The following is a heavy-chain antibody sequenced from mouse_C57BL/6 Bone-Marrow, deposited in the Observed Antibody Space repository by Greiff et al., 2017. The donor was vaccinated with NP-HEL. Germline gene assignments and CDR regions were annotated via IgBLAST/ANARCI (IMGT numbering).Heavy chain of an antibody. J-gene: IGHJ4*01. CDR1: GYTFTSYW. D-gene: IGHD2-5*01. CDR2: IYPGNSDT. CDR3: TRDYYSNCYYAMDY. Sequence: EVQLQESGTVLARPGASVKMSCKTSGYTFTSYWMHWVKQRPGQGLAWIGAIYPGNSDTSYNQKFKGKAKLTAVTSARTAYMELSSLTNEDSAVYYCTRDYYSNCYYAMDYWGQGTSVTVSS. V-gene: IGHV1-5*01.